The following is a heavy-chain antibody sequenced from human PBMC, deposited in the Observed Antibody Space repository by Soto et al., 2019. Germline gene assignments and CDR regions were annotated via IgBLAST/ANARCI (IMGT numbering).Heavy chain of an antibody. CDR3: AKGGPLYSNYYYGMDV. CDR1: GFTFSSYG. CDR2: ISYDGSNK. V-gene: IGHV3-30*18. J-gene: IGHJ6*02. Sequence: QVQLVESGGGVVQPGRSLRLSCAASGFTFSSYGMHWVRQAPGKGLEWVAVISYDGSNKYYADSVKGRFTISRDNSKNTLYLQMNSLRAEDTAVYYCAKGGPLYSNYYYGMDVWGQGTTVTVSS. D-gene: IGHD6-13*01.